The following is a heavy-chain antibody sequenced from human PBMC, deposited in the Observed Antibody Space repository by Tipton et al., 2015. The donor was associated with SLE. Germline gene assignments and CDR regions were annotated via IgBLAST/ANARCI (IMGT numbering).Heavy chain of an antibody. V-gene: IGHV4-59*08. D-gene: IGHD2-21*02. Sequence: TLSLTCSVSGGSISSHRWIWIRQPPGKGLEWIGYISYGGGTNYNPSLKSRVTISVDTAKNQFSLKLTSVTAADTAVYYCARGMVTWRGAIVGVDVWGQGTTVNVSS. CDR1: GGSISSHR. J-gene: IGHJ6*02. CDR2: ISYGGGT. CDR3: ARGMVTWRGAIVGVDV.